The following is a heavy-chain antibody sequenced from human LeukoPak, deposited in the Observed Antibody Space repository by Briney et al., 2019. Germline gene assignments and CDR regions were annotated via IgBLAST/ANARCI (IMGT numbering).Heavy chain of an antibody. J-gene: IGHJ4*02. CDR1: GGSFSGYY. CDR2: INHSGST. D-gene: IGHD5-18*01. CDR3: ARQTAKNVDTARFDS. Sequence: PSETLSLTCAVYGGSFSGYYWSWIRQPPGKGLEWIGEINHSGSTNYNPSLKSRVTMSVDTAKNQFSLRLSSVTAADTAVYYCARQTAKNVDTARFDSWGQGTLVTVSS. V-gene: IGHV4-34*01.